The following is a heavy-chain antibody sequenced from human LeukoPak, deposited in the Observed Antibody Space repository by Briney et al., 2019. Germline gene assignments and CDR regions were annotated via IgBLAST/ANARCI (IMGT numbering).Heavy chain of an antibody. CDR2: IYYSGGT. D-gene: IGHD4-17*01. CDR1: GGSISSNY. J-gene: IGHJ4*02. Sequence: PSETLSLTCTVSGGSISSNYWSWLRQPPGKGLEWIGYIYYSGGTNYNPSLKSRVTISRNTSKNQFSLKLTSVTAADTAVYYCARGTTANDYGDPRPLWDWGQGTLVTVSS. CDR3: ARGTTANDYGDPRPLWD. V-gene: IGHV4-59*08.